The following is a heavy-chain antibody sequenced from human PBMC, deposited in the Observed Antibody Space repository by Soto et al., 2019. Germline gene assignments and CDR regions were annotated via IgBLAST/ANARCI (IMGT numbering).Heavy chain of an antibody. CDR3: AGGHDHSKLRNYYYSMDV. Sequence: ASVKVSCKASGYTFTSYGISWVRQAPGQGLEWMGWISAYNGSTNYAQKLQGRVTMTTDTSTSTAYMELRSLRSDDTAVYYCAGGHDHSKLRNYYYSMDVWGQGTTVTVSS. J-gene: IGHJ6*02. V-gene: IGHV1-18*04. CDR2: ISAYNGST. CDR1: GYTFTSYG. D-gene: IGHD4-4*01.